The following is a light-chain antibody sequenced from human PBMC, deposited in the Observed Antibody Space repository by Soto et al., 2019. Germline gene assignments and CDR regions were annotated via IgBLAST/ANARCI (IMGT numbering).Light chain of an antibody. CDR2: DAS. Sequence: EIVMTQSPLSLSVSPGEPSSISCRSNQSLLHNNGYNYLDWYLQRPGQPPQLLIYDASNRFSGVPDRFSGSGSGTDFTLKISRVEAEDVGVYYCMQRTHVPITFGQGTRLEIK. CDR1: QSLLHNNGYNY. CDR3: MQRTHVPIT. J-gene: IGKJ5*01. V-gene: IGKV2D-29*01.